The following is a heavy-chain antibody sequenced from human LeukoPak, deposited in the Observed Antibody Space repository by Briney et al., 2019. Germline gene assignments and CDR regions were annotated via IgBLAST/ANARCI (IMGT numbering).Heavy chain of an antibody. J-gene: IGHJ4*02. CDR3: ARDYGRRYFDY. CDR1: GFTFSSYE. V-gene: IGHV3-48*03. D-gene: IGHD1-26*01. CDR2: ISSSGSTI. Sequence: GGSLRLSCAASGFTFSSYEMNWVRQAPGKGLEWVSYISSSGSTIYYADSVKGRFTISRDNSKNTLYLQTNSLRAEDTAVYYCARDYGRRYFDYWGQGTLVTVSS.